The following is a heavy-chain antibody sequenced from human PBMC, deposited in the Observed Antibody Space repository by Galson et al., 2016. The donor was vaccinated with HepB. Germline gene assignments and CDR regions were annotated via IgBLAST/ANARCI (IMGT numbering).Heavy chain of an antibody. CDR1: GFTLDHYA. J-gene: IGHJ3*02. CDR3: AKDSGAYYYDSSGYRRNAFDI. V-gene: IGHV3-9*01. CDR2: ISWNSGSI. Sequence: SLRLSCAASGFTLDHYAMHWVRQAPGKGLEWVSGISWNSGSIGYADSVKGRFPIPRDNAKNSLYLQMNSLRAGDTALYYCAKDSGAYYYDSSGYRRNAFDIWGQGTMVTVSS. D-gene: IGHD3-22*01.